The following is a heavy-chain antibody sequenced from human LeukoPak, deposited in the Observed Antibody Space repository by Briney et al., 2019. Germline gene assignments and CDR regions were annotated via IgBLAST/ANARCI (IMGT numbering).Heavy chain of an antibody. J-gene: IGHJ4*02. V-gene: IGHV3-30*02. CDR2: IRSDGSKE. D-gene: IGHD5-18*01. Sequence: PGGSLRLSCAASGFTFSGYGIHWVRQAPGKGLEWVAFIRSDGSKEFYADSVKGRFTISRDNSKNTLYLQVNSLRVEDTAVYYCAKGYGYYFDYWGQGNLVIVSS. CDR1: GFTFSGYG. CDR3: AKGYGYYFDY.